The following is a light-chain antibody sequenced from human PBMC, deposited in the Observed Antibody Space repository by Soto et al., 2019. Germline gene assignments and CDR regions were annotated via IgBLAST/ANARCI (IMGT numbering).Light chain of an antibody. Sequence: EIVMTQSPATLSVSPGERATLSCRASQSISSKLGWYQQKPGQAPRLLIYGASTRATDIPTRFTGSGSGTEFTLNISSLQSEDVAVYYCQQHNSWPRTFGQGTKVDIK. V-gene: IGKV3-15*01. CDR3: QQHNSWPRT. CDR2: GAS. J-gene: IGKJ1*01. CDR1: QSISSK.